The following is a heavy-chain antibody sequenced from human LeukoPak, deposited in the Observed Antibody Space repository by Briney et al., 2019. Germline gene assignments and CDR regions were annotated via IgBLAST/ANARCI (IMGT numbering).Heavy chain of an antibody. V-gene: IGHV3-23*01. CDR3: AKGAKGGLRFADFDY. D-gene: IGHD5-12*01. CDR2: INGSGGRT. J-gene: IGHJ4*02. Sequence: PGGSLRLSCAASGFTFSSYAMTWVRQAPGKGLEWVSDINGSGGRTNYADSVKGRFTISRDNAKNSLYLQMNSLRAEDTALYYCAKGAKGGLRFADFDYWGQGTLVTVSS. CDR1: GFTFSSYA.